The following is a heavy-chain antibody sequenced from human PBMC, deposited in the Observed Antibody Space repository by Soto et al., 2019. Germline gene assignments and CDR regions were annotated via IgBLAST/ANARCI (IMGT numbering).Heavy chain of an antibody. CDR3: AKYTHYSDRSAYHPPYYYDF. Sequence: GGSLRLSCKASGFIFSEYSMSWVRQAPGKGLEWVSSISGSSSHMYYADSLKGRFTISRDNAKNSLYLQMSGLRAEDAAVYFCAKYTHYSDRSAYHPPYYYDFRGQGILVTVSS. D-gene: IGHD3-22*01. CDR2: ISGSSSHM. CDR1: GFIFSEYS. V-gene: IGHV3-21*01. J-gene: IGHJ4*02.